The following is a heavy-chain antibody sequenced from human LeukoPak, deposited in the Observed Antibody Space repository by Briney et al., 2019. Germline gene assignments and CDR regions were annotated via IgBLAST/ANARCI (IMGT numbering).Heavy chain of an antibody. Sequence: PSETLSLTCTVSGGSISSSYWSWIRQPPGKGLDWIGYIYYSGGTSYNPSLKSRVTISVDTSKNQFSLKLNSVTAADTAVYYCARQGPLTTVVTTRTNPFDYWGQGTLVTVSS. J-gene: IGHJ4*02. CDR1: GGSISSSY. CDR2: IYYSGGT. D-gene: IGHD4-23*01. V-gene: IGHV4-59*08. CDR3: ARQGPLTTVVTTRTNPFDY.